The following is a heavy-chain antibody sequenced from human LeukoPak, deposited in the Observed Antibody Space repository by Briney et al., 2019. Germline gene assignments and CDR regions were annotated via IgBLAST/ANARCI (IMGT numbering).Heavy chain of an antibody. V-gene: IGHV3-23*01. J-gene: IGHJ4*02. CDR3: AKDQRFGDLDDY. CDR2: ISGTGVTA. CDR1: GFIFNNYA. D-gene: IGHD3-10*01. Sequence: GGSLRLSCAASGFIFNNYAMSWVRQAPGKGLEWVSSISGTGVTAYYADSVKGRFAISRDNSKNTLYLQMSSLRAEDTALYYCAKDQRFGDLDDYRGQGTLVTISS.